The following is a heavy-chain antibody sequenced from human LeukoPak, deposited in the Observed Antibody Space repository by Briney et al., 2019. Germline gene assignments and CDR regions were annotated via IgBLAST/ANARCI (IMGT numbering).Heavy chain of an antibody. CDR3: AKDGKFGGGSPGDCFDI. CDR2: ISGSADTT. D-gene: IGHD2-21*01. Sequence: GGSLRLSCAGAGFTFRTYAMNWVRQAPGKGLEWVSVISGSADTTKYADSVKGRFTISRDNSKNMLYLQMHSLRAEDTAVYYCAKDGKFGGGSPGDCFDIWGQGTMVTVSS. CDR1: GFTFRTYA. J-gene: IGHJ3*02. V-gene: IGHV3-23*01.